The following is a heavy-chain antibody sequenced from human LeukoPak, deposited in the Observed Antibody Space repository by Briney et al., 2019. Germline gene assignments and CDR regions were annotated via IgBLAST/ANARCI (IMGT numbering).Heavy chain of an antibody. CDR3: ARDRRSWPPSSDY. V-gene: IGHV3-30*19. Sequence: GGSLRLSCAASGFTFSNYGMHWVRQAPGKGLEWVAVISYDGSNKHYADSVKGRFTISRDNSKNTLYLQMNSLRAEDTAVYYCARDRRSWPPSSDYWGQGTLVTVSS. CDR2: ISYDGSNK. CDR1: GFTFSNYG. D-gene: IGHD6-13*01. J-gene: IGHJ4*02.